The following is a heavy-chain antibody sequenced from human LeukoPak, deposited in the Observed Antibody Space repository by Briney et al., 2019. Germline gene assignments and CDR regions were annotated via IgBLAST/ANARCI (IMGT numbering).Heavy chain of an antibody. J-gene: IGHJ3*02. CDR2: INHSGST. CDR3: ARGGCSGGSCYEDAFDI. D-gene: IGHD2-15*01. V-gene: IGHV4-34*01. Sequence: SETLSLTCAVYGGSFSGYYWSWIRQPPGKGLEGIGEINHSGSTNYNPSPKSRVTISVDTSKNQFSLKLSSVPAADTAVYYCARGGCSGGSCYEDAFDIWGQGTMVTVSS. CDR1: GGSFSGYY.